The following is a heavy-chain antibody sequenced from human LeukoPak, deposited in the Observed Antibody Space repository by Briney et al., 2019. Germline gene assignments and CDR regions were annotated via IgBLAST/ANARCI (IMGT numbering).Heavy chain of an antibody. CDR3: ARDGALYSGSSILGGAFDI. CDR1: GFTLSTYA. V-gene: IGHV3-23*01. D-gene: IGHD1-26*01. CDR2: TSSSDAGT. Sequence: PGGSLRLSCAASGFTLSTYAMSWVRQTPGKGLEWVAATSSSDAGTYHADSVKGRFTISRDNSKNTLYLQMNSLRAEDTAVYYCARDGALYSGSSILGGAFDIWGQGTMVTVSS. J-gene: IGHJ3*02.